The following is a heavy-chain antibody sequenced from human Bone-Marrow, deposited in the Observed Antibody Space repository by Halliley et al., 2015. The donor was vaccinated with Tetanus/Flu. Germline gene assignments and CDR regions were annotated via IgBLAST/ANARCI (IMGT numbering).Heavy chain of an antibody. J-gene: IGHJ2*01. V-gene: IGHV5-10-1*01. CDR3: ARHASRSSTGRWYFDL. D-gene: IGHD3-16*01. Sequence: MGRMDPSASYSNYSPSFQGHVTISAGKFSNTAYLQWSSLKASDTAIYHCARHASRSSTGRWYFDLWGRGTLVTVSS. CDR2: MDPSASYS.